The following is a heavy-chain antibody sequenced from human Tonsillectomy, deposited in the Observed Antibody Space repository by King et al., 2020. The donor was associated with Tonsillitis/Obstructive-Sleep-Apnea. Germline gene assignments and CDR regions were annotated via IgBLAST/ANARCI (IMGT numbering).Heavy chain of an antibody. Sequence: VQLVESGGGLVKPGGSLRLSCAASGFTFNNAWMSWVRQAPGKGLEWVGHIKSKADGGTADYAAPVKGRFTISRDDAKNTLYLQMNSLTTEDTGVYYCTTSHAVTLDGFDIWGQGTMVTVSS. CDR1: GFTFNNAW. J-gene: IGHJ3*02. CDR3: TTSHAVTLDGFDI. D-gene: IGHD4-17*01. V-gene: IGHV3-15*01. CDR2: IKSKADGGTA.